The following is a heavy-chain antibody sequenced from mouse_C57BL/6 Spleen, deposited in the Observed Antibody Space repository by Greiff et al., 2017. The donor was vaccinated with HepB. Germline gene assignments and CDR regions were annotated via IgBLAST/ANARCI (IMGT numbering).Heavy chain of an antibody. Sequence: EVQLVESGPELVKPGASVKISCKASGYSFTGYYMNWVKQSPEKSLEWIGEINPSNGGTTYNQKFKAKATLTVDKSSSTAYMQLKSLTSEDSAVYYCAREKSTMVTTGGFYYAMDYWGQGTSVTVSS. V-gene: IGHV1-42*01. D-gene: IGHD2-2*01. CDR3: AREKSTMVTTGGFYYAMDY. CDR2: INPSNGGT. CDR1: GYSFTGYY. J-gene: IGHJ4*01.